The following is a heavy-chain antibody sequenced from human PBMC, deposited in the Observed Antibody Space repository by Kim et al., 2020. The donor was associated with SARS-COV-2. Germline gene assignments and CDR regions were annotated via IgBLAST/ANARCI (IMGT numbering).Heavy chain of an antibody. CDR3: ARGQPLDY. Sequence: SETLSLTCSVSGGSIRSGGKFWTWIRQHPAKGLEGIGYISYSGNPHYSPSLRSRVSIALQTSENQFSLELTSVTAADTAVYYCARGQPLDYWGQGILGTV. CDR1: GGSIRSGGKF. CDR2: ISYSGNP. V-gene: IGHV4-31*03. D-gene: IGHD2-2*01. J-gene: IGHJ4*02.